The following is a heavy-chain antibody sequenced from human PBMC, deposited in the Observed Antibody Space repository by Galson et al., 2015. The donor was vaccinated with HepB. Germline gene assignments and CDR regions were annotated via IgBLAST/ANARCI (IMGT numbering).Heavy chain of an antibody. Sequence: SVKVSCKASGYTFTSYGISWVRQAPGQGLEWMGWISGYNANTNYAQKLHGRVTMTTDTSTSTAYMELRSLRSDDTAVYYCAREYSGTSRASGRLDYWGQGTLVTVSS. V-gene: IGHV1-18*01. D-gene: IGHD1-26*01. CDR3: AREYSGTSRASGRLDY. CDR1: GYTFTSYG. J-gene: IGHJ4*02. CDR2: ISGYNANT.